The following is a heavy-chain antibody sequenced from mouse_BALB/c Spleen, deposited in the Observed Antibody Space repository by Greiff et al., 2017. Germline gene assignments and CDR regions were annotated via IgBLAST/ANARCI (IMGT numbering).Heavy chain of an antibody. J-gene: IGHJ1*01. Sequence: EVMLVESGGGLVKPGGSLKLSCAASGFAFSSYDMSWVRQTPEKRLEWVAYISSGGGSTYYPDTVKGRFTISRDNAKNTLYLQMSSLKSEDTAMYYCARHGMITTNSYWYFDVWGAGTTVTVSS. D-gene: IGHD2-4*01. CDR2: ISSGGGST. CDR1: GFAFSSYD. CDR3: ARHGMITTNSYWYFDV. V-gene: IGHV5-12-1*01.